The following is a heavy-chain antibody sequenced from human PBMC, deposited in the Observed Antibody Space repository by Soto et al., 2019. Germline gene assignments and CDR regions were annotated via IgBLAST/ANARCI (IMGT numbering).Heavy chain of an antibody. V-gene: IGHV1-18*01. CDR1: GYSFNCYG. CDR3: ARDSPPQVFFYDSSGYSPTLDY. CDR2: ISAYNGNT. Sequence: ASVKVSCKASGYSFNCYGISWVRQAPGQRLEWMGWISAYNGNTQFAQKFQGRVTMTTDTSTSTAYMELRSLRSDDAAVYYCARDSPPQVFFYDSSGYSPTLDYWGQGTLVTVSS. D-gene: IGHD3-22*01. J-gene: IGHJ4*02.